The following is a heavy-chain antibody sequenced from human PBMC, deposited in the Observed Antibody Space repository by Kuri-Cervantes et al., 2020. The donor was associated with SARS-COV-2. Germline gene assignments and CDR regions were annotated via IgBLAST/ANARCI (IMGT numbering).Heavy chain of an antibody. CDR3: ARVAGEGPIYYYYMDV. CDR2: ISGSGSYI. Sequence: GESLKISCVATGFTFSGYTMNWVRQAPGKAPQWVSSISGSGSYIYYADSVKGRFTISRDSAKNSLYLHMNILRGDDTAVYYCARVAGEGPIYYYYMDVWGKGTTVTVSS. J-gene: IGHJ6*03. V-gene: IGHV3-21*01. CDR1: GFTFSGYT. D-gene: IGHD2-21*01.